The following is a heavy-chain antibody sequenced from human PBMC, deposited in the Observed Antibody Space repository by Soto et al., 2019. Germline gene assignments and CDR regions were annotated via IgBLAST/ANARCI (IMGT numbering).Heavy chain of an antibody. D-gene: IGHD3-10*01. CDR3: ARHNYGSGSTYFDY. V-gene: IGHV4-4*02. CDR2: IYHSGST. CDR1: GGSISSSNW. J-gene: IGHJ4*02. Sequence: SETLSLTCAVSGGSISSSNWWRWVRQPPGKGLEWIGEIYHSGSTNYNPSLKSRVTISVDKSKNQFSLKLNSMTAADTAVYYCARHNYGSGSTYFDYWGQGTLVTVSS.